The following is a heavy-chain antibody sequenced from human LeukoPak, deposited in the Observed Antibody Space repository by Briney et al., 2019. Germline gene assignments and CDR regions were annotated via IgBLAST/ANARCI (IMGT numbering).Heavy chain of an antibody. CDR3: AREPGGTYYESSGHPVYWFFDL. J-gene: IGHJ2*01. Sequence: KPSETLSLTCTVSGDSISSYYWNWIRQPPGKGLEWIGYIFYSMNNNYNPSLKSRATISVDTSKNQFSLKLSSVTAADTAVYYCAREPGGTYYESSGHPVYWFFDLWGRGTLATVSS. CDR2: IFYSMNN. CDR1: GDSISSYY. D-gene: IGHD3-22*01. V-gene: IGHV4-59*01.